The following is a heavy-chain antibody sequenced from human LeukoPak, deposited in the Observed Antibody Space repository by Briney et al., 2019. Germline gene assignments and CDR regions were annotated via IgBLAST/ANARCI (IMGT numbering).Heavy chain of an antibody. Sequence: SVKVSCKASGGTFSSYAISWVRQAPGQGLEWMGGIIPIFGTANYAQKFQGRVTITTDESTSTAYMELSSLRSEDTAVYYCARLRTPYYDFWSDRAFDYWGQGTLVTVSS. CDR3: ARLRTPYYDFWSDRAFDY. CDR1: GGTFSSYA. V-gene: IGHV1-69*05. J-gene: IGHJ4*02. D-gene: IGHD3-3*01. CDR2: IIPIFGTA.